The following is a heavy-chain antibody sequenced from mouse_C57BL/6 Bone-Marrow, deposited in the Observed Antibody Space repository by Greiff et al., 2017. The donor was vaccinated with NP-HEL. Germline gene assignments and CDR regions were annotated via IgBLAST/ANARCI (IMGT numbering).Heavy chain of an antibody. CDR2: IWRGGST. V-gene: IGHV2-5*01. CDR3: AARSYYGSSYVRLYYAMDY. Sequence: QVQLQQSGPGLVQPSQSLSITCTVSGFSLTSYGVHWVRQSPGKGLEWLGVIWRGGSTDYNEAFMSRLSITKDNSKSQVFFKMNSLQADDTAIYYCAARSYYGSSYVRLYYAMDYWGQGTSVTVSS. CDR1: GFSLTSYG. D-gene: IGHD1-1*01. J-gene: IGHJ4*01.